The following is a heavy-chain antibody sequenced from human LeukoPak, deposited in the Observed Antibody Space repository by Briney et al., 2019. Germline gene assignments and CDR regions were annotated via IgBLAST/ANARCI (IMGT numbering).Heavy chain of an antibody. J-gene: IGHJ4*02. CDR2: ISGSGGST. D-gene: IGHD6-6*01. Sequence: GGSLRLSCAASGFTFSSYAMSRVRQAPGKGLEWVSAISGSGGSTYYADSVKGRFTISRDNSKNTLYLQMNSLRAEDTAVYYCAKGDLYSSSSGLHYWGQGTLVTVSS. CDR1: GFTFSSYA. CDR3: AKGDLYSSSSGLHY. V-gene: IGHV3-23*01.